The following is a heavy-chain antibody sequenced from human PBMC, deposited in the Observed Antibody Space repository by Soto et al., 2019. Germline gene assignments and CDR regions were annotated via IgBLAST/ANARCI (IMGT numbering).Heavy chain of an antibody. D-gene: IGHD3-3*01. CDR2: INPSGGRI. CDR3: ARDGPPTTTGVGPSYTMDV. V-gene: IGHV1-46*01. CDR1: GYTFTSYQ. J-gene: IGHJ6*02. Sequence: QMQLVQSGAEVKKPGASVKVSCKASGYTFTSYQMNWVRQAPGQGLEWMGIINPSGGRITYAPRFQGRVMMTRDTSTNTVYMELRSLRSEDTAVYYCARDGPPTTTGVGPSYTMDVWGQGTTVTVS.